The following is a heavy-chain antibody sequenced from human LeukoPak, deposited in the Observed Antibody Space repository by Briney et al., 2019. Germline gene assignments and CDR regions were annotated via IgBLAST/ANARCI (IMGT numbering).Heavy chain of an antibody. V-gene: IGHV4-4*07. CDR3: AKLFNADVYFEY. Sequence: LSXXCTVSGGSISSYYWSWIRQPAGKGLEWIGRIYTSESTNYNPSLKSRVTMSVDTSKNQFSLRLSSVTAADTAVYYCAKLFNADVYFEYWGQGILVTVSS. CDR1: GGSISSYY. CDR2: IYTSEST. D-gene: IGHD2-15*01. J-gene: IGHJ4*02.